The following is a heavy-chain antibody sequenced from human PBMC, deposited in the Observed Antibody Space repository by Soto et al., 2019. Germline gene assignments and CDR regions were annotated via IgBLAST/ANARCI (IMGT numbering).Heavy chain of an antibody. Sequence: QITLKESGPTLVKPTQTLTLTCTFSGFSLSTSGVGVGWIRQPPGKALEWLALIYWDDDERYSPSLRSRLTINKDTSKNQVVLIMTNMDPVDTATYYCVKSYYDSSAYYYYFDYWGQGTLVTVSS. J-gene: IGHJ4*02. V-gene: IGHV2-5*02. CDR2: IYWDDDE. D-gene: IGHD3-22*01. CDR1: GFSLSTSGVG. CDR3: VKSYYDSSAYYYYFDY.